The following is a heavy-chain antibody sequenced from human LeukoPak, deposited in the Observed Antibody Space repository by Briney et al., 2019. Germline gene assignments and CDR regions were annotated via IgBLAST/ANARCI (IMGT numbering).Heavy chain of an antibody. CDR1: GYSISSGYY. CDR2: IYHSGST. J-gene: IGHJ4*02. D-gene: IGHD3-10*01. V-gene: IGHV4-38-2*02. CDR3: AASLWFGIYPDY. Sequence: SETLSLTCTVSGYSISSGYYWGWIRPPPGKGLEWIGSIYHSGSTYYNPSLKSRVTISVDTSNNHLSLSLNSVTTADTAVYYCAASLWFGIYPDYWGQGSLVTVSS.